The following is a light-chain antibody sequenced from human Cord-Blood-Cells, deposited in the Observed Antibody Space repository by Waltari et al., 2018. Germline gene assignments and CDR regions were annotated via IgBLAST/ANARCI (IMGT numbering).Light chain of an antibody. V-gene: IGLV2-14*01. CDR3: SSYTSSSTLKV. CDR1: SSEVGGYNY. J-gene: IGLJ2*01. CDR2: DVS. Sequence: QSALTQPASVSGSPGQSITISCPGTSSEVGGYNYVSWYQQHPGKAPKLMIYDVSNRPSGVFNRFSGSKSGNTASLTISGLQAEDEADYYCSSYTSSSTLKVFGGGTKLTVL.